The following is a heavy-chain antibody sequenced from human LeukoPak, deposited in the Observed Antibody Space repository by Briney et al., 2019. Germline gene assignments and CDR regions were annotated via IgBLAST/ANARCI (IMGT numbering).Heavy chain of an antibody. V-gene: IGHV3-30*03. Sequence: GSLRLSCVASGFPFSSYWMTWVRQAPGKGLEWVAVTSSDLNVKLYADSVKGRFTISRDNSRSTLYLQMNSLRPEDTAIYYCAREGYYGSGSPPSLYFDYWGQGTLVTVSS. CDR3: AREGYYGSGSPPSLYFDY. CDR2: TSSDLNVK. J-gene: IGHJ4*02. CDR1: GFPFSSYW. D-gene: IGHD3-10*01.